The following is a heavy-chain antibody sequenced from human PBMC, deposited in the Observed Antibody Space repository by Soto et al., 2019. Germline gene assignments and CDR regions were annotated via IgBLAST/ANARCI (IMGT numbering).Heavy chain of an antibody. D-gene: IGHD3-16*01. CDR2: TSYDGSNK. CDR1: GFTFRSYV. J-gene: IGHJ4*02. CDR3: ARWGTTGGLDV. Sequence: QVQLVESGGGVVQPGTSLRLSCVGSGFTFRSYVIHWVRQAPGKGLEWVALTSYDGSNKYYDDSVKGRFTISRDNSRNTVDLQRENLRLEDTALYYCARWGTTGGLDVWGQGTLVSVSS. V-gene: IGHV3-30*19.